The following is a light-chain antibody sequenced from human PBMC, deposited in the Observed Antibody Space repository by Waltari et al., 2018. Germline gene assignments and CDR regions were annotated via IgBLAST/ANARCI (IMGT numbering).Light chain of an antibody. CDR3: LQSRDLPYT. V-gene: IGKV6-21*01. CDR1: QIIGSS. J-gene: IGKJ2*01. CDR2: FAS. Sequence: EIVLTQSPAFQSVTPKEEVTITCRASQIIGSSLHWYRQKPDQSPELLITFASQSFSGVPSRFSGSQSGTDFTLTVNSLEAEDAATYYCLQSRDLPYTFGQGTKLEIK.